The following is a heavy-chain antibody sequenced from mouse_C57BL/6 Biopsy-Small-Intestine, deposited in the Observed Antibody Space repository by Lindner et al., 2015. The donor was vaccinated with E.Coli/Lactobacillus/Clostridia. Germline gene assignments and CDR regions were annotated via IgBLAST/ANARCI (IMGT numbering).Heavy chain of an antibody. V-gene: IGHV1-66*01. CDR2: IYPGSGNT. J-gene: IGHJ4*01. CDR1: GYSFTSYY. Sequence: VQLQESGPELAKPGASVKISCKASGYSFTSYYIHWVKQRPGQGLEWIGWIYPGSGNTKYNEKFKGKATLTADTSSSTAYMQLSSLTSEDSAVYYCARQSGGFDYAMDYWGQGTSVTVSS. CDR3: ARQSGGFDYAMDY.